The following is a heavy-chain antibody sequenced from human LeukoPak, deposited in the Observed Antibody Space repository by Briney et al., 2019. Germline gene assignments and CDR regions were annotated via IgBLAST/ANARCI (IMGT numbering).Heavy chain of an antibody. D-gene: IGHD1-26*01. Sequence: PSETLFLTCTVSGGFLSTYYWNWIRQPPGKGLEWIGNIYYSGSTKYNPSLKSRITISVDTSKNQFSLKLSSVTAADTAVYYCARGGGGTAYFDDWGQRTLVTVSS. J-gene: IGHJ4*02. CDR1: GGFLSTYY. CDR3: ARGGGGTAYFDD. CDR2: IYYSGST. V-gene: IGHV4-59*01.